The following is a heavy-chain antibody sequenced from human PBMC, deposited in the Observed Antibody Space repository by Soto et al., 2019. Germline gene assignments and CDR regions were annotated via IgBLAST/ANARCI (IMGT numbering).Heavy chain of an antibody. CDR3: ARSAAADRRVWFDP. CDR1: GYTFTSDG. V-gene: IGHV1-18*04. CDR2: ISAYNGNT. D-gene: IGHD6-13*01. J-gene: IGHJ5*02. Sequence: GASGKVSCTASGYTFTSDGISWVRQAPGQGLEWMGWISAYNGNTNYAQKLQGRVTMTTDTSTSTAYMELRSLRSDDTAVYYCARSAAADRRVWFDPWGQGTLVTVSS.